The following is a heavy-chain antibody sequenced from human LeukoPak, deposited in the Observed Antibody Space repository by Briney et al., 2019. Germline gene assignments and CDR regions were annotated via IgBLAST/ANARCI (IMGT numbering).Heavy chain of an antibody. J-gene: IGHJ4*02. V-gene: IGHV4-34*01. Sequence: SETLSLTCAVYGGSFSDYYWSWIRQPPGKGLEWIGEINHSGSTNYNPSLKSRVTISVDTSKNQFSLKLSSVTAADTAVYYCARFPVAGFDYWGQGTLVTVSS. CDR2: INHSGST. D-gene: IGHD6-19*01. CDR1: GGSFSDYY. CDR3: ARFPVAGFDY.